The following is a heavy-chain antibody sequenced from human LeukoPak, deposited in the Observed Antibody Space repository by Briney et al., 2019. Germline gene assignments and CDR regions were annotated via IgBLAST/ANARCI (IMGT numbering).Heavy chain of an antibody. D-gene: IGHD3-22*01. V-gene: IGHV3-21*01. CDR1: GFTSSSYS. CDR3: AGLHYYDSSGYYYADY. CDR2: ISSSSSYI. Sequence: GGSLRLSFAASGFTSSSYSMNWVRQAPGKGLEWVSSISSSSSYIYYADSVKGRFTISRDNAKNSLYLQMNSLRAEDTAVYYCAGLHYYDSSGYYYADYWGQGTLVTVSS. J-gene: IGHJ4*02.